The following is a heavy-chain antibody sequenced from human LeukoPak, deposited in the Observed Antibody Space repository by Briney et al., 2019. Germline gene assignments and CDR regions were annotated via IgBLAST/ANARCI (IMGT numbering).Heavy chain of an antibody. CDR3: ARASHPPDAFDI. CDR2: ISSSSSYI. V-gene: IGHV3-21*01. Sequence: GGSLRLSCAASGFTFNSYSMNWVRQAPGKGLEWVSSISSSSSYIYYADSVKGRFTISRDNAKNSLYLQMNSLRAEDTAVYYCARASHPPDAFDIWGQGTMVTVSS. CDR1: GFTFNSYS. J-gene: IGHJ3*02.